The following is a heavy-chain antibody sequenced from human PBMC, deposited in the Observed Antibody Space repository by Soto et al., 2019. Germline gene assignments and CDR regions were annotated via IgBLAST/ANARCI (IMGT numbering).Heavy chain of an antibody. CDR3: ARDGQLLYRVYYYGMDV. Sequence: EVQLVESGGGLVKPGGSLRLSCAASGFTFSSYSMNWVRQAPGKGLEWVSSISSSSSYIYYADSVKGRFTISRDNAKNSLYLQMNSLRAEDTAVYYCARDGQLLYRVYYYGMDVWGQGTTVTVSS. CDR2: ISSSSSYI. CDR1: GFTFSSYS. J-gene: IGHJ6*02. D-gene: IGHD2-2*02. V-gene: IGHV3-21*01.